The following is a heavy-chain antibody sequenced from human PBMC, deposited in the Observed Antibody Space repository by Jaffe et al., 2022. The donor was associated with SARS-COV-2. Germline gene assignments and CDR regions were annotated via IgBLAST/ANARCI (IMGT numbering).Heavy chain of an antibody. CDR1: GFTFSDHY. D-gene: IGHD3-3*02. CDR3: ARVGLNNHFWSGTDAFDI. V-gene: IGHV3-72*01. J-gene: IGHJ3*02. Sequence: EVQLVESGGGLVQPGGSLRLSCAASGFTFSDHYMDWVRQAPGKGLEWVGRTRNKANSYTTEYAASVKGRFTISRDDSKNSLYLQMNSLKTEDTAVYYCARVGLNNHFWSGTDAFDIWGQGTMVTVSS. CDR2: TRNKANSYTT.